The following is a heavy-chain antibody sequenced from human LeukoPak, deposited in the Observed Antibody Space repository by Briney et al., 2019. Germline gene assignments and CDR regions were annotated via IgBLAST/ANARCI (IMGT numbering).Heavy chain of an antibody. Sequence: GGSLRLSCAASGFTFSDYPMHWVRQAPGKGLEYVSAINTNGDSYYANSVEGRFTISRDNSKNTLYLQMGSLRAEDMAVYYCTSRDCNSFNCWGQGTLVTVSS. D-gene: IGHD2/OR15-2a*01. J-gene: IGHJ4*02. CDR3: TSRDCNSFNC. V-gene: IGHV3-64*01. CDR2: INTNGDS. CDR1: GFTFSDYP.